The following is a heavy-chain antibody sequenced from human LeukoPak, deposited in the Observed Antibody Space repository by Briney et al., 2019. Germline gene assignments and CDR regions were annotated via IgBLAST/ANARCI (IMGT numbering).Heavy chain of an antibody. Sequence: GGSLRLSCAASGFTFSSYAVSWVRQAPGKGLEWVSSISGSGGSTYSAGSVKGRFTISRDNSKNTLYLQMNSLRAEDTALYYCAKDRSCTNDICHGDFDYWGQGTLVTVSS. CDR1: GFTFSSYA. CDR3: AKDRSCTNDICHGDFDY. D-gene: IGHD2-8*01. V-gene: IGHV3-23*01. CDR2: ISGSGGST. J-gene: IGHJ4*02.